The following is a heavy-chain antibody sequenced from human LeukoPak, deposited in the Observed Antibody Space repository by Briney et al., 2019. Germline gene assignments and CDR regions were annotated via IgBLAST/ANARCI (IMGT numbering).Heavy chain of an antibody. CDR2: INPSGRI. D-gene: IGHD3-22*01. V-gene: IGHV4-34*01. CDR3: ARGRQEVSMIVVVMTAVSYYLDV. J-gene: IGHJ6*03. CDR1: GGSFSGYY. Sequence: SETLSLTCAVYGGSFSGYYWTWIRQAPGKGLERIGEINPSGRISYNPSLKSRLTISVDASKNQFSLNLRSLTAADTAVYYCARGRQEVSMIVVVMTAVSYYLDVWGKGTTVTVS.